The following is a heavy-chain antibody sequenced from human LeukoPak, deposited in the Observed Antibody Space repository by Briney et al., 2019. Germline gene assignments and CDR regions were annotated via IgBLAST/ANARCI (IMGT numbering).Heavy chain of an antibody. V-gene: IGHV1-3*01. J-gene: IGHJ4*02. CDR3: ARDYGGYSSFFDY. CDR2: INAGNGNT. CDR1: GYTFTSYA. D-gene: IGHD5-18*01. Sequence: ASVTVSCMASGYTFTSYAMHWVGQAPGQRVEGMGWINAGNGNTKYSQKFQGRVTITRDTSASTAYMELSSLRSEDTAVYSCARDYGGYSSFFDYWGQGTLVTVSS.